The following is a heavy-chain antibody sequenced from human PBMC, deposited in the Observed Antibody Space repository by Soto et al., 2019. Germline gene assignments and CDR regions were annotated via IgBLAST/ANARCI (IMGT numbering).Heavy chain of an antibody. CDR1: GFSLSTSGVG. Sequence: QITLKESGPTLVKPTQTLTLTCTFSGFSLSTSGVGVGWIRQPPGKALEWLALIYWDDDKRYSPSLKSRLTITKDTSKNQVVLTMTNMDPVDTAAYYCAHSTTCISTSCHERGEANWFDPWGQGTLVTVSS. D-gene: IGHD2-2*01. V-gene: IGHV2-5*02. CDR3: AHSTTCISTSCHERGEANWFDP. CDR2: IYWDDDK. J-gene: IGHJ5*02.